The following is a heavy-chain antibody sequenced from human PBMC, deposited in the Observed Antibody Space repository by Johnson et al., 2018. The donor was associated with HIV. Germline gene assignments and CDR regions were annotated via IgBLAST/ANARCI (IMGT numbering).Heavy chain of an antibody. Sequence: QMQLVESGGGVVQPGRSLRLSCAASGFTFSSYAMHWVRQAPGKGLEWVAVISYDGSNKYYADSVKGRFTISRDNSKNSMYLQMNSLRVEDTALYYCVRDTGYCSGGRCDDAFDVWGQGTVVTVSS. D-gene: IGHD2-15*01. CDR2: ISYDGSNK. CDR3: VRDTGYCSGGRCDDAFDV. CDR1: GFTFSSYA. J-gene: IGHJ3*01. V-gene: IGHV3-30-3*01.